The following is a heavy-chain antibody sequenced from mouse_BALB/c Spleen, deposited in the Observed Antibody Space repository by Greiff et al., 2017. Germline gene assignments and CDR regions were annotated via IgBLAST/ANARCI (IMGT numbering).Heavy chain of an antibody. V-gene: IGHV1-14*01. CDR1: GYTFTSYV. J-gene: IGHJ2*01. CDR2: INPYNDGT. CDR3: ARYGDYYGSRPDY. D-gene: IGHD1-1*01. Sequence: EVQLQQSGPELVKPGASVKMSCKASGYTFTSYVMHWVKQKPGQGLEWIGYINPYNDGTKYNEKFKGKATLTSDKSSSTAYMELSSLTSEDSAVYYCARYGDYYGSRPDYWGQGTTLTVSS.